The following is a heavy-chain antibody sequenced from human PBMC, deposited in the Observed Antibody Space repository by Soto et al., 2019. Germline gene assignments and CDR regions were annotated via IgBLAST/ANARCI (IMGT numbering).Heavy chain of an antibody. CDR2: ISYDGSNK. CDR3: ATAPDYTDDY. CDR1: GFICSTYG. D-gene: IGHD3-16*01. Sequence: PGGSLRLSYAASGFICSTYGMQWVRQAPGTGLVWVALISYDGSNKYYADSVKGRFTISRDNSKNTLYLQMNSLRNEDAALYYCATAPDYTDDYWGQGTLVTVSS. V-gene: IGHV3-30*03. J-gene: IGHJ4*02.